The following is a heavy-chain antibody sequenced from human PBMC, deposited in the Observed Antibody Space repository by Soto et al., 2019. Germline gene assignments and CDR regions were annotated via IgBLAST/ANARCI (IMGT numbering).Heavy chain of an antibody. Sequence: EVQLLESGGGLVQPGGSLRLSCAASGFTFSSYAMSWVRQAPGKGLEWVSAISGSGGSTYYADSVKGRFTISRDNSKNTLYVQMNSLRAEDTAVYYCAKDLGTDTAMVTRGDDAFDIWGQGTMSPSLQ. J-gene: IGHJ3*02. CDR2: ISGSGGST. D-gene: IGHD5-18*01. CDR1: GFTFSSYA. V-gene: IGHV3-23*01. CDR3: AKDLGTDTAMVTRGDDAFDI.